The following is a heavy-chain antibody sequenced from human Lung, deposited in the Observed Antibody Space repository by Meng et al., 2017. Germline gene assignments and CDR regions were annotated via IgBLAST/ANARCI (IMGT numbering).Heavy chain of an antibody. CDR3: ARDGGNYDFDY. CDR2: IIPSSGDA. V-gene: IGHV1-2*06. D-gene: IGHD1-7*01. J-gene: IGHJ4*02. CDR1: GYTFIDAY. Sequence: QVQLGRFGAEVKTPGASVKLSCRASGYTFIDAYVHWVRQAPGQGLEWMGRIIPSSGDANSAQKFLGRVTLTWDTSISTAYMELSSLRSDDTAIYYCARDGGNYDFDYWGQGTLVTVSS.